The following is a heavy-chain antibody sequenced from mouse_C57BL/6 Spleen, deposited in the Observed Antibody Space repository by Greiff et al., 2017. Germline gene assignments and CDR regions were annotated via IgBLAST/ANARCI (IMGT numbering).Heavy chain of an antibody. V-gene: IGHV14-2*01. D-gene: IGHD1-1*01. Sequence: EVKLMESGAELVKPGASVKLSCTASGFNIKDYYMHWVKQRTEQGLEWIGRIDPEDGETKYAPKFQGKATITADTSSNTAYLQLSSLTSEDTAVYYCALYYGSSYYFDYWGQGTTLTVSS. CDR2: IDPEDGET. J-gene: IGHJ2*01. CDR3: ALYYGSSYYFDY. CDR1: GFNIKDYY.